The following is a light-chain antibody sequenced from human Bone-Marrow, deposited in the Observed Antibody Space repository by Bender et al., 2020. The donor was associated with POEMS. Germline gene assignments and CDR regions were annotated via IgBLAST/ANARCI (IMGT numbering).Light chain of an antibody. J-gene: IGLJ1*01. Sequence: SYVLTQAPSVSVAPGQTATITCGGNNIGSKSVHWYQQKPGQAPVLVVFDDSDRPSGIPERFSGSNSGNTATLTISRVEAGDEADYYCHVWDSTVDHVFGTGTTVTVL. V-gene: IGLV3-21*02. CDR2: DDS. CDR1: NIGSKS. CDR3: HVWDSTVDHV.